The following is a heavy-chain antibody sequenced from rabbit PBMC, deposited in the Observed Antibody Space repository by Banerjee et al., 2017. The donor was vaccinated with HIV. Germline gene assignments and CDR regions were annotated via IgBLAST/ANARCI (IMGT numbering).Heavy chain of an antibody. D-gene: IGHD6-1*01. J-gene: IGHJ6*01. Sequence: QEQLVESGGGLVQPEGSLTLTCTASGFSFSNSYYMCWVRQAPGKGLEWIGCIVAGSGSAYYASWAKGRFTISKTSSTTVTLKMTSLTAADTATYFCARGAGYSGYGYGGGMDLWGPGTLVTVS. CDR1: GFSFSNSYY. CDR3: ARGAGYSGYGYGGGMDL. V-gene: IGHV1S45*01. CDR2: IVAGSGSA.